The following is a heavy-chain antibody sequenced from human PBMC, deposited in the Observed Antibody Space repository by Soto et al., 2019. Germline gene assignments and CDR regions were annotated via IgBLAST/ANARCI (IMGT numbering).Heavy chain of an antibody. Sequence: PSETLSLTCAVYGGSFSGYYWSWIRQPPGKGLEWIGEINHSGSTNYNPSLKSRVTISVDTSKNQFSLKLSSVTAEDTAVYYCARVPGYCISTSCEIDYWGQGTLVTVSS. V-gene: IGHV4-34*01. J-gene: IGHJ4*02. CDR3: ARVPGYCISTSCEIDY. CDR2: INHSGST. D-gene: IGHD2-2*01. CDR1: GGSFSGYY.